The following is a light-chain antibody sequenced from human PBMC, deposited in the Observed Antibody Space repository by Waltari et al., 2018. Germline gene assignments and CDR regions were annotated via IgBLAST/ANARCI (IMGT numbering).Light chain of an antibody. CDR3: QHYVRLPAT. CDR2: GAS. Sequence: EIVLTKSPGTLSLSPGERATLSCRASQRVGRTLAWYQQKPGQAPRLLIYGASSRATDVPDRFSVSGSGTYFSLTINRLEPEDFAVYFCQHYVRLPATFGQGTKVEIK. V-gene: IGKV3-20*01. CDR1: QRVGRT. J-gene: IGKJ1*01.